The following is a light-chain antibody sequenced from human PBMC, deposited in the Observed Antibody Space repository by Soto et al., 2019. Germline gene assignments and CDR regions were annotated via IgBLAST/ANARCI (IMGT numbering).Light chain of an antibody. V-gene: IGKV3-20*01. CDR1: QSVSSSY. CDR3: QHYGSSSWT. Sequence: EIVLTQSPGTLSLSPGERATLSCRASQSVSSSYLAWYQQKPGQAPRLLIDGASSRATGIPDRFSGSGSETDFTLTISRLETKDFAVYYCQHYGSSSWTFGQGTKVEIK. J-gene: IGKJ1*01. CDR2: GAS.